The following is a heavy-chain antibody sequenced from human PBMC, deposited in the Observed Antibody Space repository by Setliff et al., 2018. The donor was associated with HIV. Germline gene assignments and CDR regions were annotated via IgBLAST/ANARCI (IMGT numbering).Heavy chain of an antibody. CDR1: GDXXXXCD. CDR3: XXXXXTRSNXYGSGGPWYFDF. D-gene: IGHD3-10*01. Sequence: SETLSLTCTVSGDXXXXCDLNWSRXPAGKXLEWIGRVYAXXXRNYNPSRKGRVTMSVDTSQNQFSLKLRSVNAADTAVYYXXXXXXTRSNXYGSGGPWYFDFXGRGILVXVSS. J-gene: IGHJ2*01. CDR2: VYAXXXR. V-gene: IGHV4-4*07.